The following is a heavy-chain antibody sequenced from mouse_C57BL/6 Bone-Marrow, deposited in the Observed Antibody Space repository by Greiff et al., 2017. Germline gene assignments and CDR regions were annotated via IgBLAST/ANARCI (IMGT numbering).Heavy chain of an antibody. J-gene: IGHJ3*01. D-gene: IGHD6-1*01. V-gene: IGHV7-1*01. CDR1: GFTFSDFY. CDR2: SRNKANDYTT. Sequence: EVQLVESGGGLVQSGRSLRLSCATSGFTFSDFYMEWVRQAPGKGLEWIAASRNKANDYTTEYSASVKGRFIVSRDTSQSILYLQMYALRAEDTAIYYCARDPLLAYWGQGTLVTVSA. CDR3: ARDPLLAY.